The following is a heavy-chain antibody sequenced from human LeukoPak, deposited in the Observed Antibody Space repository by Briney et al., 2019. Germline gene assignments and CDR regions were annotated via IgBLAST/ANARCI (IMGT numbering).Heavy chain of an antibody. V-gene: IGHV1-69*05. D-gene: IGHD5-18*01. CDR1: GGTFSSYA. CDR2: IIPIFGTA. J-gene: IGHJ3*02. CDR3: ARGSVDSGYSYGDAFDI. Sequence: SVKVSCKASGGTFSSYAISWVRQAPGQGLEWMGGIIPIFGTANYARKFQGRVTITTDESTSTAYMELSSLRSEDTAVYYCARGSVDSGYSYGDAFDIWGQGTMVTVSS.